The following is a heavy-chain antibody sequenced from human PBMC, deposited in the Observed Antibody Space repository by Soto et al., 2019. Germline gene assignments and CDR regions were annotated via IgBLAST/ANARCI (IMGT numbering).Heavy chain of an antibody. D-gene: IGHD3-16*01. CDR3: AKDTIITFK. J-gene: IGHJ4*02. CDR2: ISGSSIT. Sequence: EVQLLESGGGLVQPGGSLRLSCAASGFTFSSYAMSWVRQAPGKGLEWVSSISGSSITYYADSVKGRFTISRDNSKNTLYLQMNSLRAEDTAVYYCAKDTIITFKWGQGTLVTVSS. CDR1: GFTFSSYA. V-gene: IGHV3-23*01.